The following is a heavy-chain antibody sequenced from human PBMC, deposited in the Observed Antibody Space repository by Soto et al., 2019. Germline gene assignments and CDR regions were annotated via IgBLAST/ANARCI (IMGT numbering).Heavy chain of an antibody. Sequence: EVQLVESGGGLIQPGGSLRLSCAASGFTVSSNYMSWVRQAPGKGLEWVSVIYSGGSTYYADSVKGRFTISRDNSKNTLYLQMNRLRAEDTGVFFCARNRVESGYPEYFQHWGQGTLVTVSS. CDR2: IYSGGST. CDR1: GFTVSSNY. V-gene: IGHV3-53*01. D-gene: IGHD3-22*01. J-gene: IGHJ1*01. CDR3: ARNRVESGYPEYFQH.